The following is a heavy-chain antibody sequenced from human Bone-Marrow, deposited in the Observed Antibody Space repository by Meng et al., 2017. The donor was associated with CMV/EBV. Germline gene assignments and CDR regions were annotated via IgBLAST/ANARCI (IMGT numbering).Heavy chain of an antibody. CDR3: ARGVVVVPAAIGGLKVYYYYGMDV. Sequence: WSWTRQPPGKGLDWIWEINHSGSPNYNPPLKSRVTISVDTSKNQFSLKLSSVTAADTAVYYCARGVVVVPAAIGGLKVYYYYGMDVWGQGTTVTVS. J-gene: IGHJ6*02. V-gene: IGHV4-34*01. CDR2: INHSGSP. D-gene: IGHD2-2*01.